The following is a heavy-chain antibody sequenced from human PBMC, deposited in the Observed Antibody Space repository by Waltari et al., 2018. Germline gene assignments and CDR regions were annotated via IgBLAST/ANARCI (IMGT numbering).Heavy chain of an antibody. V-gene: IGHV4-38-2*01. CDR1: GYSISSGYY. J-gene: IGHJ6*02. CDR3: ARTRYDILTGPHYGMDV. D-gene: IGHD3-9*01. Sequence: QVQLQESGPGLVKPSETLSLTCAVSGYSISSGYYWGWIRQPPGKGLEWIGSIHHSGIPSSTPSLKSRFTISVDTSKNQFSLKLSSVTAADTAVYYCARTRYDILTGPHYGMDVWGQGTTVTVSS. CDR2: IHHSGIP.